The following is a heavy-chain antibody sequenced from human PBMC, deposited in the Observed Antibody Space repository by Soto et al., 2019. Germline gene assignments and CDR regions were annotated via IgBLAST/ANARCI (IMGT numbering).Heavy chain of an antibody. CDR3: AREMLAAAGLVY. CDR2: ISSSSYI. D-gene: IGHD6-13*01. V-gene: IGHV3-21*01. Sequence: PGGSLRLSCAASGFTFSDYAMTWVRQAPGKGLEWVSAISSSSYIYYADSVKGRFTISRDNAKNSLYLQMNSLRAEDTAVYYCAREMLAAAGLVYWGQGTLVTVSS. CDR1: GFTFSDYA. J-gene: IGHJ4*02.